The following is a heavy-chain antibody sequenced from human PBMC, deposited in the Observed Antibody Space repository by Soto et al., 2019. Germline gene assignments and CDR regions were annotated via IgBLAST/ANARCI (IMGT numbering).Heavy chain of an antibody. CDR2: IYYSGST. D-gene: IGHD2-21*02. V-gene: IGHV4-61*01. J-gene: IGHJ6*02. Sequence: HWETLSIGCTVSGGCVCIGSDYRSWIRQPPGKGLEWIGYIYYSGSTNYNPSLKSRVTISVDTSKNQFSLKLSSVTAADTAVYYCARDRGVVTPSYYYYYGMDVWGQGTTVTVSS. CDR1: GGCVCIGSDY. CDR3: ARDRGVVTPSYYYYYGMDV.